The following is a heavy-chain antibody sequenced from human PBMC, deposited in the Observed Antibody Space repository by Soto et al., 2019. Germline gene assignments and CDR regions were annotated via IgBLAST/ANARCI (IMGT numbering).Heavy chain of an antibody. D-gene: IGHD3-10*01. CDR2: INHSGST. CDR3: ARYGSGSYYMFDY. V-gene: IGHV4-34*01. J-gene: IGHJ4*02. CDR1: GGSFSGYY. Sequence: SETLSLTCAVYGGSFSGYYWSWIRQPPGKGLEWIGEINHSGSTNYNPSLKSRVTISVDRSKNQFSLKLSSVTAADTAVYYCARYGSGSYYMFDYWGQGTLVTVSS.